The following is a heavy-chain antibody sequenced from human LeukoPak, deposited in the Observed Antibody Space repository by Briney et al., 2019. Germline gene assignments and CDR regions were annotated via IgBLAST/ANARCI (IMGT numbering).Heavy chain of an antibody. D-gene: IGHD2-2*01. CDR1: GFTFSSYA. CDR2: ISSNGGST. V-gene: IGHV3-64*01. CDR3: AREQLPERYFDL. Sequence: GGSLRLSCAASGFTFSSYAMHWVRQAPGKGLEYVSAISSNGGSTYYANSVKGRFAISRDNAKNSLYLQMNSLRAEDTAVYYCAREQLPERYFDLWGRGTLVTVSS. J-gene: IGHJ2*01.